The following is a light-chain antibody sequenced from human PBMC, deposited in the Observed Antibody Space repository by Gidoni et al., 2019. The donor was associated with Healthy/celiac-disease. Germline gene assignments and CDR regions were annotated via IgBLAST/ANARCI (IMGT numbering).Light chain of an antibody. J-gene: IGKJ4*01. CDR1: QDISNY. Sequence: DIQTTQPPSSLSASVGDRVTITCQASQDISNYLNWYQQKPRKAPKLLIYDASNLETGVPSRFSGSGSGTDFTFTISSLQPEDIATYYCQQYDNLPLTFGRGTKVEIK. CDR3: QQYDNLPLT. CDR2: DAS. V-gene: IGKV1-33*01.